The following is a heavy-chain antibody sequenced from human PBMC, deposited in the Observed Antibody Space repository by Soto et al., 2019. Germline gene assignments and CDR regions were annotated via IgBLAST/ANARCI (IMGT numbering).Heavy chain of an antibody. V-gene: IGHV3-23*01. Sequence: EVQLLESGGALVQPGGSLRLSCAASGFTFSSYAMTWARQAPGKGLEWVSGISGSGGRTYYADPVKGRFTISRDNSKNTLYLQMNSLRAEDTAVYYCAKDRECSSSSCLFENWGQGTLVTVSS. CDR3: AKDRECSSSSCLFEN. D-gene: IGHD2-2*01. CDR2: ISGSGGRT. J-gene: IGHJ4*02. CDR1: GFTFSSYA.